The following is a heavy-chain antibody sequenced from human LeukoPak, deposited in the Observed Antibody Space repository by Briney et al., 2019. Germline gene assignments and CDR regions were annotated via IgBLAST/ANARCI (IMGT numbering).Heavy chain of an antibody. V-gene: IGHV3-21*01. CDR3: AAEKIVGAVFDY. D-gene: IGHD1-26*01. CDR1: GFTFSSYS. Sequence: GGSLRLSCAASGFTFSSYSMNWVRQAPGKGLEWVSSISSSSSYIYYADSVKGRFTISRNNAKDSLYLQMNSLRAEDTAVYYCAAEKIVGAVFDYWGQGTLVTVSS. CDR2: ISSSSSYI. J-gene: IGHJ4*02.